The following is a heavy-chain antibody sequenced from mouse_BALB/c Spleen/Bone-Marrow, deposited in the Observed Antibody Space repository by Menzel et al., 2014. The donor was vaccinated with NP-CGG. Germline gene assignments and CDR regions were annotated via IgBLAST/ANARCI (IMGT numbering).Heavy chain of an antibody. J-gene: IGHJ2*01. CDR1: GFTFSSFG. D-gene: IGHD3-2*02. CDR2: ISSGSSTI. Sequence: EVKLMESGGGLVQPGGSRKLSCAASGFTFSSFGMHWVRQAPEKGLEWVAYISSGSSTIYNADTLKGRFTISRDNPKNTLFLQMTSLRSEDTAMYYCARSRLRGYYFDYWGQGTTLTVSS. V-gene: IGHV5-17*02. CDR3: ARSRLRGYYFDY.